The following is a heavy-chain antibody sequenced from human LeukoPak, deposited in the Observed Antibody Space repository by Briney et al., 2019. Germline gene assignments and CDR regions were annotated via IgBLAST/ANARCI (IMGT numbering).Heavy chain of an antibody. Sequence: GGPLRLSCEASGFTFRSYSMNWVRQAPGKGLEWVSSISSSSSYIYYADSVKGRFTISRDNAKNSLYLQMNSLRAEDTAVYYCARDRDDFWSGIDYWGQGTLVTVSS. J-gene: IGHJ4*02. V-gene: IGHV3-21*01. CDR3: ARDRDDFWSGIDY. D-gene: IGHD3-3*01. CDR1: GFTFRSYS. CDR2: ISSSSSYI.